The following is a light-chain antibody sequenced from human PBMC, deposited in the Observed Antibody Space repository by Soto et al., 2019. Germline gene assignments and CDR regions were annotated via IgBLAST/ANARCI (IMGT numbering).Light chain of an antibody. V-gene: IGLV1-40*01. CDR1: SSNIGAGYD. J-gene: IGLJ1*01. Sequence: QSVLTQPPSVSGAPGQRVTISCTGSSSNIGAGYDVHWYRQLPGTAPKVLIYGNSNRPSGVPDRFSGSKSGTSASLAITGLQAEDEADYYCQSYDSSLSGYVFGTGTKLTVL. CDR2: GNS. CDR3: QSYDSSLSGYV.